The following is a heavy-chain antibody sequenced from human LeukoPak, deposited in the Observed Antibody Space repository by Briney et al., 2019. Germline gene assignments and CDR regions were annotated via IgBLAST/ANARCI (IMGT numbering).Heavy chain of an antibody. CDR2: MNPNSGNT. CDR3: ARSGVVVPAAASSDY. Sequence: ASVTVSCTASGYTFTSYDINWVRQATGQGREWMGWMNPNSGNTGYAQKFQGRVTMTRNTSISTAYMELSSLRSEDTAVYYCARSGVVVPAAASSDYWGQGTLVTVSS. CDR1: GYTFTSYD. J-gene: IGHJ4*02. V-gene: IGHV1-8*01. D-gene: IGHD2-2*01.